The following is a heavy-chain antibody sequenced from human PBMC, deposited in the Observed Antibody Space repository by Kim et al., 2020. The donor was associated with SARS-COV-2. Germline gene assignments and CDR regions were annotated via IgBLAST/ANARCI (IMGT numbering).Heavy chain of an antibody. Sequence: RFTISRDNSKNTLYLQMNSLRAEDTAVYYCAKGAPGVRFLEWFPTADFDYWGQGTLVTVSS. J-gene: IGHJ4*02. V-gene: IGHV3-30*02. D-gene: IGHD3-3*01. CDR3: AKGAPGVRFLEWFPTADFDY.